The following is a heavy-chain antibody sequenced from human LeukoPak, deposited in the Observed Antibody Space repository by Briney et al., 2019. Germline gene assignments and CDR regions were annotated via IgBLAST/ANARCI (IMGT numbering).Heavy chain of an antibody. Sequence: GGSLRLSCAASGFTFSSYSMNWVRQAPGKGLEWVSSISSSSSYIYYADSVKGRFTISRDNAKNSLCLQMNSLRAEDTAVYYCARDSTVTTWDFDYWGQGTLVTVSS. V-gene: IGHV3-21*01. CDR1: GFTFSSYS. CDR3: ARDSTVTTWDFDY. J-gene: IGHJ4*02. D-gene: IGHD4-17*01. CDR2: ISSSSSYI.